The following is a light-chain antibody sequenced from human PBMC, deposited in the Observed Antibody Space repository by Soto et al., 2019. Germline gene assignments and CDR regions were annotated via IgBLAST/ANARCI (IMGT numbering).Light chain of an antibody. CDR3: CSYVGASIYV. J-gene: IGLJ1*01. CDR2: EGT. CDR1: TSFVGTYHF. V-gene: IGLV2-23*01. Sequence: QSALTQPASVSGSAGQSITISCTGTTSFVGTYHFVSWYQQHPGKAPHVLIYEGTKRPSGVSNRFSGSTSGSTASLTISGLQTEDEADYYCCSYVGASIYVFGAGTKVTVL.